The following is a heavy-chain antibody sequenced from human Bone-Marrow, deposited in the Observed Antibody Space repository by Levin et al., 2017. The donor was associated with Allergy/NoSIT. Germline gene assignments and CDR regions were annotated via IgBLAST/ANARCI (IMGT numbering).Heavy chain of an antibody. CDR3: AKDISSSWSTVDLDY. V-gene: IGHV3-23*01. CDR1: GFTFSSYA. D-gene: IGHD6-6*01. Sequence: PGGSLRLSCAASGFTFSSYAMSWVRQAPGKGLEWVSGIRGSGVGTYYADSVKGRFTISRDNSKNTLYLQMKSLRAEDTAVYYCAKDISSSWSTVDLDYWGQGTQVTVSS. J-gene: IGHJ4*02. CDR2: IRGSGVGT.